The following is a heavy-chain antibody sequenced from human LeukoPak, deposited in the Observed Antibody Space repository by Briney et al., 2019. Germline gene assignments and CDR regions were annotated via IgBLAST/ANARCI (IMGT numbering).Heavy chain of an antibody. CDR1: GFTFSSYE. D-gene: IGHD6-19*01. V-gene: IGHV3-21*01. CDR3: ASYPLVSSGWYCFDY. J-gene: IGHJ4*02. CDR2: ISSSSYI. Sequence: GGSLRLSCAASGFTFSSYEMNWVRQAPGKGLEWVSSISSSSYIYYADSVKGRFTISRDNAKNSLYLQMNSLRAEDTAVYYCASYPLVSSGWYCFDYWGQGTLVTVSS.